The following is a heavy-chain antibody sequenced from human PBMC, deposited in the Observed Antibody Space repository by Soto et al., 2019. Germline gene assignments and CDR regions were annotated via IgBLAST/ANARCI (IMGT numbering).Heavy chain of an antibody. J-gene: IGHJ6*02. CDR2: ISGSGGST. CDR3: AKERIAAAGTVNYYGMDV. V-gene: IGHV3-23*01. CDR1: GFTFSSYA. Sequence: GGSLRLSCAASGFTFSSYAMSWVRQAPGKGLEWVSAISGSGGSTYYADSVKGRFTISRDNSKNTLYLQMNSLRAEDTAVYYCAKERIAAAGTVNYYGMDVWGQGTTVTVSS. D-gene: IGHD6-13*01.